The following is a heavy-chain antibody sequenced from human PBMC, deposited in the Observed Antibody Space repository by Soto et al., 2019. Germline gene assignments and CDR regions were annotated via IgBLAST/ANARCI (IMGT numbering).Heavy chain of an antibody. CDR3: ARDLTGDTSDY. V-gene: IGHV4-59*01. J-gene: IGHJ4*02. Sequence: SETLSLTCTVSGGSISSYYWSWIRQPPGKGLEWIGYIYYSGSTNYNPSLKSRVTISVDTSKNQFSLKLSSVTAADPAVYYCARDLTGDTSDYWGQGTLVTVSS. CDR1: GGSISSYY. CDR2: IYYSGST. D-gene: IGHD7-27*01.